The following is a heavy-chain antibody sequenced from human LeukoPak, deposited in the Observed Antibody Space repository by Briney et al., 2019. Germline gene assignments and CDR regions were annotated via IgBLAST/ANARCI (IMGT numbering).Heavy chain of an antibody. Sequence: SETLSLTCAVYGGSFSGYYWSWIRQPPGKGLEWIGEINHSGSTNYNPSLKSRVTISVDTSKNQFSLKLSSVTAADTAVYYCATRRGVPLPLLWLKSGFDPWGQGTLVTVSS. CDR1: GGSFSGYY. D-gene: IGHD3-10*01. V-gene: IGHV4-34*01. CDR2: INHSGST. CDR3: ATRRGVPLPLLWLKSGFDP. J-gene: IGHJ5*02.